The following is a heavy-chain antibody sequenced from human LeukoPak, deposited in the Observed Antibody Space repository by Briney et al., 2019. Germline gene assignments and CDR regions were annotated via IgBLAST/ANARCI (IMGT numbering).Heavy chain of an antibody. V-gene: IGHV4-39*07. CDR2: IYYSGST. J-gene: IGHJ4*02. CDR3: ARVRGQLAVGNFDY. Sequence: SETLSLTCTVSGDSISSSSSYWGWIRQPPGEGLEWIGSIYYSGSTYYNPSLKSRVTLSVDTSKNQFSLKLTSLTAADTAVYYCARVRGQLAVGNFDYWGQGTLVTVSS. D-gene: IGHD4-23*01. CDR1: GDSISSSSSY.